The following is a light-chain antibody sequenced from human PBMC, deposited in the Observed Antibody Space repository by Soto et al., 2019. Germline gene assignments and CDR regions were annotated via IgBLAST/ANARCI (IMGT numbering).Light chain of an antibody. CDR2: EGS. CDR1: SSDVGGYIL. Sequence: SVLTQPASVSGSPGQSITISCTGTSSDVGGYILVSWYQQEPGKAPKLMIYEGSKRPSGVSNRFSGSKSGNTASLTISGLQAEDEAHYYCCSYVGGDTYLIFGGGTKVTVL. CDR3: CSYVGGDTYLI. V-gene: IGLV2-23*01. J-gene: IGLJ2*01.